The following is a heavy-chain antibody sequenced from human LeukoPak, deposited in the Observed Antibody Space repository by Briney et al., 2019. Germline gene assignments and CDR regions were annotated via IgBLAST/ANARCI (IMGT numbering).Heavy chain of an antibody. V-gene: IGHV1-18*01. CDR3: ARDTTVEMAIDY. J-gene: IGHJ4*02. CDR1: GYRFSSNG. CDR2: ISAYNGNT. Sequence: ASVKVSCKASGYRFSSNGISWVRQAPGQGLEWMGWISAYNGNTNYAQKLQGRVTMTTDTSTSTAYMELRSLRSDDTAVYYCARDTTVEMAIDYWGQGTLVTVSS. D-gene: IGHD5-24*01.